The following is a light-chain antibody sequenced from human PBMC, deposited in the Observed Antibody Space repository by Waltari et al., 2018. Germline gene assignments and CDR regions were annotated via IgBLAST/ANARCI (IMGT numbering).Light chain of an antibody. CDR1: SSTIVSNG. CDR2: SNN. CDR3: AVWDDSLNGWV. V-gene: IGLV1-44*01. Sequence: QSVLTQPPSASGTPGPRVTTPCSGSSSTIVSNGVDWSQQLPGTPPKLLIYSNNQRPSGVPVRFSGSKSGISASLAISGLQSDDEDDYYCAVWDDSLNGWVFGGGTKLTVL. J-gene: IGLJ3*02.